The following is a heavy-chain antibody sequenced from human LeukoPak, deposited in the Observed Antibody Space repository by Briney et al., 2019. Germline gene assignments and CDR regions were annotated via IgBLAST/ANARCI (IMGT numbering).Heavy chain of an antibody. CDR3: ASGNYDSTVDY. CDR2: IYHSGST. J-gene: IGHJ4*02. Sequence: SETLSLTCSVSGDSISSGYYWGWIRQPPGKGLEWIGNIYHSGSTYYNPSLKSRVTISVDTSMNQFSLKLSSVTAADTAVYYCASGNYDSTVDYWGQGTLVTVSS. V-gene: IGHV4-38-2*02. D-gene: IGHD4-23*01. CDR1: GDSISSGYY.